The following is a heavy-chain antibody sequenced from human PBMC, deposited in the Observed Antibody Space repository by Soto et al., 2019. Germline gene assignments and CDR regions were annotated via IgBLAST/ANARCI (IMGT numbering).Heavy chain of an antibody. D-gene: IGHD2-2*03. CDR1: GFTFSRYG. CDR2: ISSSSSTI. Sequence: GGSLRLSCAASGFTFSRYGMNWVLQAPGKGLEWVAYISSSSSTIYYADSVKGRFTISRDNAKNSLYLQMNSLRDEDTAVYYCARDGYCVSTTCYFPPAVWGQGTTVPVSS. J-gene: IGHJ6*02. CDR3: ARDGYCVSTTCYFPPAV. V-gene: IGHV3-48*02.